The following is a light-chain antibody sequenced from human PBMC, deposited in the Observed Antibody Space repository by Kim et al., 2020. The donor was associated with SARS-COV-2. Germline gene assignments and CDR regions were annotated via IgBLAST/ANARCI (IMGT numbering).Light chain of an antibody. V-gene: IGKV3-20*01. Sequence: EIVLTQSPGTLSLSPGERATLSCRASQSVNSRYLAWYQHKLGQAPRLLMYDASSRATGTPDRFSGGGSGTDFTLTISRLEPEDFAVYYCQQYGSSPLYTFGQGTKLEI. CDR2: DAS. CDR3: QQYGSSPLYT. J-gene: IGKJ2*01. CDR1: QSVNSRY.